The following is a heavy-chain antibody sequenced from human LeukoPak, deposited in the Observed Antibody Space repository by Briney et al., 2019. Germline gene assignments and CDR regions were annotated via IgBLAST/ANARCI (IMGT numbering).Heavy chain of an antibody. CDR2: INHSGST. CDR3: ARGRWANFDY. D-gene: IGHD4-23*01. V-gene: IGHV4-34*01. J-gene: IGHJ4*02. Sequence: PSETLSLTCAVYGGSFSGYYWSWIRQPPGKGLEWIGEINHSGSTNYNPSLKSRVTISVDTSKNQFSLKLSSVTAADTAVYYCARGRWANFDYWGQGTLVTVSS. CDR1: GGSFSGYY.